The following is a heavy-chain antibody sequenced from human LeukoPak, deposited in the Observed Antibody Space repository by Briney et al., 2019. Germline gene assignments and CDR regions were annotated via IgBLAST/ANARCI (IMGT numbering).Heavy chain of an antibody. D-gene: IGHD5-18*01. CDR1: GGSISSGGYY. CDR3: ARDRGGYTYSHDY. Sequence: PSETLSLTCTVSGGSISSGGYYWSWIRQPPGKGLEWIGYIYHSGSTYYNPPLKSRVTISVDRSKNQFSLKLSSVTAADTAVYYCARDRGGYTYSHDYWGQGTLVTVSS. J-gene: IGHJ4*02. CDR2: IYHSGST. V-gene: IGHV4-30-2*01.